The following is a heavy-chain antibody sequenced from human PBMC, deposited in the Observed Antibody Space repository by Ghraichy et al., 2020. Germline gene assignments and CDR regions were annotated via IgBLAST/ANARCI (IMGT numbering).Heavy chain of an antibody. CDR3: ARGDSDGPYYLGY. Sequence: GGSLRLSCAASGFTFSSSAMHWVRQAPGKGLEWVAVISYDGSNKYYADSVKGRFTISRDNSKNTLYLQMNSLRAEDTGVYYCARGDSDGPYYLGYWGQGTLLTVSS. D-gene: IGHD5-24*01. V-gene: IGHV3-30*04. CDR1: GFTFSSSA. CDR2: ISYDGSNK. J-gene: IGHJ4*02.